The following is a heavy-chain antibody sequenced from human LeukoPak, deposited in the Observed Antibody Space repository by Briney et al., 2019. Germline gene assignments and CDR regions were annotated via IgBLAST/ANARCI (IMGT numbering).Heavy chain of an antibody. D-gene: IGHD3-22*01. CDR1: GFTFSSYA. V-gene: IGHV3-30-3*01. CDR3: ARASITMIVVGF. Sequence: PGGSLRLSCAASGFTFSSYAMPWVRQAPGKGLEWVAVISYDGSNKYYADSVKGRFTISRDNSKNTLYLQMNSLRAEDTAVYYCARASITMIVVGFWGQGTLVTVSS. CDR2: ISYDGSNK. J-gene: IGHJ4*02.